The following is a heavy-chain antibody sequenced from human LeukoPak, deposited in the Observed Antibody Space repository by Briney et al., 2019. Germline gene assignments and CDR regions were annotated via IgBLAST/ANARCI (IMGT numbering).Heavy chain of an antibody. CDR2: IRSKAYGGTT. V-gene: IGHV3-49*04. D-gene: IGHD3-22*01. CDR1: GFTFGDYA. CDR3: TRDCPGYYDSSGYYPAP. Sequence: GGSLRLSCTASGFTFGDYAMSWVRQAPGKGLEWVGFIRSKAYGGTTEYAASVKGRFTISRDDSKSIAYLQMNSLKTEDTAVYYCTRDCPGYYDSSGYYPAPWGQGTLVTVSS. J-gene: IGHJ5*02.